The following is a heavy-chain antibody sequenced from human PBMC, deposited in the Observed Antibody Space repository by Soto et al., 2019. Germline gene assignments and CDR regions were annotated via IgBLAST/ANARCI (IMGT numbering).Heavy chain of an antibody. Sequence: QAQLVESGGGVVQPGRSLRLSCAASGFAFSSYGMHWVRQAPGTGLGWVAVISYDGSLQHYADSVKGRFTISRDNSKNMVLLQMSSLRAEDTAVYYCVSDRGYGHASVPYSWGQGTLVSVSS. D-gene: IGHD5-18*01. CDR3: VSDRGYGHASVPYS. CDR2: ISYDGSLQ. J-gene: IGHJ4*02. V-gene: IGHV3-30*03. CDR1: GFAFSSYG.